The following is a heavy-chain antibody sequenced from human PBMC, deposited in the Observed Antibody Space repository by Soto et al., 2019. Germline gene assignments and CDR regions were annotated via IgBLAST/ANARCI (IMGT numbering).Heavy chain of an antibody. CDR1: GYAFTSYN. D-gene: IGHD3-10*01. CDR2: ISPSSGGT. J-gene: IGHJ5*02. CDR3: ARGSGSGTYYNP. Sequence: QVQLVQSGAEVKKPGASVKVSCKASGYAFTSYNLHWVRQAPGQGLEWMGIISPSSGGTTYAQRFQGRITMTRDTSMSTVYMELSSLTSEDTAVYYCARGSGSGTYYNPCGQGTLVTVSS. V-gene: IGHV1-46*03.